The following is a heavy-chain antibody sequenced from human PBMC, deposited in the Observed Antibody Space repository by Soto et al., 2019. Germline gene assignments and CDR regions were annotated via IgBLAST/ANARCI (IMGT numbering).Heavy chain of an antibody. CDR3: ARALGQPTATYGMDV. J-gene: IGHJ6*02. CDR1: GGTFSSYA. Sequence: SVKVSCKASGGTFSSYAISWVRQAPGQGLEWMGGIIPIFGTANYAQKFQGRVTITADESTSTAYMELSSLRSEDTAVYYCARALGQPTATYGMDVWGQGPTVTVSS. CDR2: IIPIFGTA. D-gene: IGHD3-16*02. V-gene: IGHV1-69*13.